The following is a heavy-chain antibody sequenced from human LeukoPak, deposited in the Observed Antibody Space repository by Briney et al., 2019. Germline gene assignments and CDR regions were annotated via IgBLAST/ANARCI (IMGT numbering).Heavy chain of an antibody. V-gene: IGHV3-21*01. Sequence: GGSLRLSCAASGFTFSSYSMNWVRQAPGKGLEWVSSISSWSSYINYAGSVKGRFTISRDNAKNSLYLQMNSLRVEDTAVYYCARDRAGQWLVRCDYWGQGTLVTVSS. CDR1: GFTFSSYS. CDR2: ISSWSSYI. D-gene: IGHD6-19*01. J-gene: IGHJ4*02. CDR3: ARDRAGQWLVRCDY.